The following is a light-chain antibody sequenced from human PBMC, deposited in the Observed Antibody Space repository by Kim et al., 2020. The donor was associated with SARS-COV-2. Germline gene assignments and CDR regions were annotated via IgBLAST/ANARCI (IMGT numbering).Light chain of an antibody. J-gene: IGKJ2*01. CDR3: QQYGSSPYT. Sequence: EIVLTQSPGTLSLSPGERATLSCRASQSVSSSYLAWYQHKPGQAPSLLIYGASSRATGIPDRFSGSGSGTDFTLTISRLEPEDFAVYYCQQYGSSPYTFGQGTKLEI. V-gene: IGKV3-20*01. CDR1: QSVSSSY. CDR2: GAS.